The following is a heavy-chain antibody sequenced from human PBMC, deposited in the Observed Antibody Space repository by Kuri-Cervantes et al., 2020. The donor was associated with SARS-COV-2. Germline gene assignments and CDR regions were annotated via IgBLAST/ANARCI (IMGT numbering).Heavy chain of an antibody. CDR3: ARDPAYYDSSGYYYGAFDI. D-gene: IGHD3-22*01. CDR2: IYYSGST. CDR1: GGSVSSGSYY. Sequence: GSLRLSCTVSGGSVSSGSYYWSWIRQPPGKGLEWIGYIYYSGSTNYNPSLKSRVTISVDTSKNQFSLKLSSVTAADTAVYYCARDPAYYDSSGYYYGAFDIWGQGTMVTVSS. J-gene: IGHJ3*02. V-gene: IGHV4-61*01.